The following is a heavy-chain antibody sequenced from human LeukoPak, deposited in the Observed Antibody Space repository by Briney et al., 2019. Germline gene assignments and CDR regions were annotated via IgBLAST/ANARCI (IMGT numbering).Heavy chain of an antibody. J-gene: IGHJ6*03. CDR1: GGSISSYY. CDR2: IYHSGST. D-gene: IGHD5-18*01. CDR3: ARVSGYLYYYYMDV. Sequence: SETLSLTCTVSGGSISSYYWSWIRQPPGKGLEWIGYIYHSGSTNYNPSLKSRVTISVDTSKNQFSLKLSSVTAADTAVYYCARVSGYLYYYYMDVWGKGTTVTISS. V-gene: IGHV4-59*01.